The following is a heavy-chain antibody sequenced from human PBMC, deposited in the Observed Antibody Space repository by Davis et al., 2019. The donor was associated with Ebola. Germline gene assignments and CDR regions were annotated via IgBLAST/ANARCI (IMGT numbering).Heavy chain of an antibody. D-gene: IGHD4-23*01. V-gene: IGHV5-10-1*04. J-gene: IGHJ4*02. CDR2: IDPSDSYA. CDR1: GYSFSAYW. CDR3: ARGFYGGNSEGFDY. Sequence: WGSLRLSCKGSGYSFSAYWISWVRQVPGKGLEWMGRIDPSDSYAEYSPSFQGQVTMSADKSISSAYLQWSSLKASDTAMYYCARGFYGGNSEGFDYWGQGTLVTVSS.